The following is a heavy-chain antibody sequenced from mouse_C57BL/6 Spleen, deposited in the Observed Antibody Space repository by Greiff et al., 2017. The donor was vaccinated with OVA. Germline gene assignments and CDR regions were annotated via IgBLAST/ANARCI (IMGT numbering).Heavy chain of an antibody. Sequence: DVMLVESGGGLVKPGGSLKLSCAASGFTFSSYAMSWVRQTPEKRLEWVATISDGGSYTYYPDNVKGRFTISRDNAKNNLYLQMSHLKSEDTAMYDCAGITTVVALSPYWYFDVWGTGTTVTVSS. J-gene: IGHJ1*03. D-gene: IGHD1-1*01. CDR1: GFTFSSYA. CDR2: ISDGGSYT. CDR3: AGITTVVALSPYWYFDV. V-gene: IGHV5-4*03.